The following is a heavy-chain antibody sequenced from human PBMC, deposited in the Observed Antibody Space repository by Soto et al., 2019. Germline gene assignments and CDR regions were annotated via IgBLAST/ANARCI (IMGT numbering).Heavy chain of an antibody. V-gene: IGHV3-33*01. CDR3: ERERGVVPAPMASHDGMEV. D-gene: IGHD2-2*01. J-gene: IGHJ6*02. CDR2: IWYDGSNK. Sequence: GGSLRLSCAASGFTFSSYGMHWVRQAPGKGLEWVAVIWYDGSNKYYADSVKGRFTISRDNSKNTLYLQMNSLRAEDTAVYYCERERGVVPAPMASHDGMEVWGQGTTVNVSS. CDR1: GFTFSSYG.